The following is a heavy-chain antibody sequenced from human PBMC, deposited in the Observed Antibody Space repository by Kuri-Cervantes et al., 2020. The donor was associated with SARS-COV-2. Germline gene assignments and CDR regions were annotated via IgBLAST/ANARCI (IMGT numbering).Heavy chain of an antibody. D-gene: IGHD3-3*01. J-gene: IGHJ4*02. Sequence: SETLSLTCTVSGGSISSTSYYWGWVRQPPGKGLEWIGSIYYSGSTYYNPSLKSRVTISVDMSKNQFSLKLSSVTAADTAVYYCARHVVSGWSGYFDYWGQGTLVTVSS. CDR2: IYYSGST. V-gene: IGHV4-39*01. CDR3: ARHVVSGWSGYFDY. CDR1: GGSISSTSYY.